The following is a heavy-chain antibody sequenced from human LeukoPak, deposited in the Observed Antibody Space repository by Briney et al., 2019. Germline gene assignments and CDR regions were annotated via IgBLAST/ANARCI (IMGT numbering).Heavy chain of an antibody. J-gene: IGHJ6*02. Sequence: QAGGSLRLSCAASGFTFSSYWMSWVRQAPGKGPEWVANIKQDGSEKYYVDSVKGRFTISRDNAKNSLYLQMNSLRAEDTAVYYCATTRQYSNYYYYYGMDVWGQGTTVTVSS. V-gene: IGHV3-7*01. CDR2: IKQDGSEK. D-gene: IGHD4-11*01. CDR1: GFTFSSYW. CDR3: ATTRQYSNYYYYYGMDV.